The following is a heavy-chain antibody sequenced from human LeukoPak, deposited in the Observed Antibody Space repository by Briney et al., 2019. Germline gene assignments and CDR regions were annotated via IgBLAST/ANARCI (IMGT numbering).Heavy chain of an antibody. Sequence: SVKVSCKASGGTFSKYTISWVRQRPGQGLEWMGGITPLFGTANYAQKFQGRVTITADESASTAYMELSSLRSEDTAVYYCARDSSDIRSLICQWGQGTLVTVSS. CDR1: GGTFSKYT. J-gene: IGHJ1*01. D-gene: IGHD2-15*01. CDR3: ARDSSDIRSLICQ. V-gene: IGHV1-69*13. CDR2: ITPLFGTA.